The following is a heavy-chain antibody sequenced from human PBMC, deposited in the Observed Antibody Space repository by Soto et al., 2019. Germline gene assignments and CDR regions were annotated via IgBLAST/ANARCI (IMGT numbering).Heavy chain of an antibody. J-gene: IGHJ4*02. V-gene: IGHV3-15*01. CDR2: IKSKTDGGTT. Sequence: PGGSLRLSCAASGFTFSNAWMSWVRQAPGKGLEWVGRIKSKTDGGTTDYAAPVKGRFTISRDDSKNTLYLQMNSLKTEDTAVYYCTTDWYSSSWYVPHYFDYWGQGTLVTVSS. CDR1: GFTFSNAW. D-gene: IGHD6-13*01. CDR3: TTDWYSSSWYVPHYFDY.